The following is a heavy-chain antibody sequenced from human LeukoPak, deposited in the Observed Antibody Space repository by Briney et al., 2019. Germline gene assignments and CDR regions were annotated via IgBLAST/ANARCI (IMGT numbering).Heavy chain of an antibody. CDR3: ARTPFTYDYVWGSYRNPTYYFDY. J-gene: IGHJ4*02. Sequence: PSETLSLTCTVSGYSISSGYYWGWIRQPAGKGLEWIGRIYTSGSTNYNPSLKSRVTMSVDTSKNQFSLKLSSVTAADTAVYYCARTPFTYDYVWGSYRNPTYYFDYWGQGTLVTVSS. CDR1: GYSISSGYY. V-gene: IGHV4-4*07. CDR2: IYTSGST. D-gene: IGHD3-16*02.